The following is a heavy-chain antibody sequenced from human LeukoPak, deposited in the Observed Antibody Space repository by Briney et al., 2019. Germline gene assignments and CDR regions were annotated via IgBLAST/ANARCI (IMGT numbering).Heavy chain of an antibody. J-gene: IGHJ4*02. CDR3: ARVCMSRWFDY. CDR2: INHSGST. Sequence: SETLSLTCAVYGGSFSGYYWSWIRQPPGKGLELIGEINHSGSTNYNPSLKSRVTISVDTSMNQFSLRLSSVTAADTAVYYCARVCMSRWFDYWGQGTLVTVSS. CDR1: GGSFSGYY. V-gene: IGHV4-34*01. D-gene: IGHD2-8*01.